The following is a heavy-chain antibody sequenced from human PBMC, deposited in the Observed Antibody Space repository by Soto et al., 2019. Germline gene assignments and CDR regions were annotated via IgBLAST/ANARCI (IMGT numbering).Heavy chain of an antibody. CDR1: GYTFTGYY. Sequence: ASVKVSCKASGYTFTGYYMHWVRQAPGQGLEWMGWINPNSGGTNYAQKFQGRVTMTRDTSISTAYMELSRLRSDDTAVYYCARDMGCTNGVCYPYYYGMDVWGQGTTVTVSS. D-gene: IGHD2-8*01. V-gene: IGHV1-2*02. J-gene: IGHJ6*02. CDR3: ARDMGCTNGVCYPYYYGMDV. CDR2: INPNSGGT.